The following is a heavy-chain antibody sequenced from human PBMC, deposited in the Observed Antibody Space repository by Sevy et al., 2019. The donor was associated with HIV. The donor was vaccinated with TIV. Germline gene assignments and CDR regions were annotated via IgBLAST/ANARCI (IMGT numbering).Heavy chain of an antibody. CDR3: ARDSTDSSWDDAFDI. Sequence: ASVKVSCKASGYTFTSYAMHWVRQAPGQRLEWMGWINAGNGNTKYSQKFQGRVTITRDTSASTAYMELSILRSEDTAVYYCARDSTDSSWDDAFDIWGQGKMVTVSS. CDR2: INAGNGNT. CDR1: GYTFTSYA. D-gene: IGHD6-13*01. V-gene: IGHV1-3*01. J-gene: IGHJ3*02.